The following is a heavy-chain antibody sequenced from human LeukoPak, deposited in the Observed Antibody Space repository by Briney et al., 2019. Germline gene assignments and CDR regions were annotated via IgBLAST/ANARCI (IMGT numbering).Heavy chain of an antibody. CDR3: ARVGQQLLSSLYNWFDP. Sequence: PGGSLRLSCAASGFTFSSYAMHWVRQAPGKGLEWVAVISYDGSNKYYADSVKGRFTISRDNSKNTLYLQMNSLRAEDTAVYYCARVGQQLLSSLYNWFDPWGQGTLVTVSS. CDR2: ISYDGSNK. V-gene: IGHV3-30-3*01. J-gene: IGHJ5*02. D-gene: IGHD2-2*01. CDR1: GFTFSSYA.